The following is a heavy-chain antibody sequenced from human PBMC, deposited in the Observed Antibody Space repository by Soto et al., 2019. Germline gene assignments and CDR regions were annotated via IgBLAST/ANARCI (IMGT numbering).Heavy chain of an antibody. CDR1: GGTFGSYA. CDR3: ARSQGSSTSLEIYYYYYYGMDG. Sequence: QVQLVQSGAEVKKPGSSVKVSCKASGGTFGSYAISWVRQAPGQGLEWMGGIIPIPGTANYAQKFQGRVTIAADESTSTAYMELSSVRSEDTAVYYCARSQGSSTSLEIYYYYYYGMDGWGQGTTVTSP. CDR2: IIPIPGTA. J-gene: IGHJ6*02. V-gene: IGHV1-69*01. D-gene: IGHD2-2*01.